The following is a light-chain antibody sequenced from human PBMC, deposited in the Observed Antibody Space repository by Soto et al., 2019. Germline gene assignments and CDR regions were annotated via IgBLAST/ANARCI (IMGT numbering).Light chain of an antibody. J-gene: IGKJ1*01. V-gene: IGKV2-30*01. Sequence: DLVMTQSPLSLPVTLGQPASISCRSSQSLVECDGNTYLNWFQQRPGHSPRLLIYQVSTRDSVVPDRFGGSGSGTDFKLNISRVEAEDVGVYYCDQGTHWSPYTFGQGAKVQIK. CDR3: DQGTHWSPYT. CDR2: QVS. CDR1: QSLVECDGNTY.